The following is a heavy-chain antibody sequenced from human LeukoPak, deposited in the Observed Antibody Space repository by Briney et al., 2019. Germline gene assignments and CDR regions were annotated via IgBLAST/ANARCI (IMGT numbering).Heavy chain of an antibody. CDR3: ARSSTSIVGATTAPYNWFDP. J-gene: IGHJ5*02. Sequence: GGSLRLSCAASGFTFSSYAMSWVRQAPGKGLEWVSSISSSSSYIYYADSVKGRFTISRDNAKNSLYLQMNSLRAEDTAVYYCARSSTSIVGATTAPYNWFDPWGQGTLVTVSS. CDR2: ISSSSSYI. D-gene: IGHD1-26*01. V-gene: IGHV3-21*01. CDR1: GFTFSSYA.